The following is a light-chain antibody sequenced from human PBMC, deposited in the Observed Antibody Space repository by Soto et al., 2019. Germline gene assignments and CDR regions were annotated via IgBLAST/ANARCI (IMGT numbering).Light chain of an antibody. CDR1: SSDVGGFKY. CDR3: SSYTGTNTLV. CDR2: EVR. Sequence: QSVLTQPASVSGSPGQSITISCTGTSSDVGGFKYVSWYQEHPGKAPKLIIYEVRSRPSGVSDRFSGSKSGNTASLTISGLQAEDEADYYCSSYTGTNTLVFGGGTKLTVL. J-gene: IGLJ3*02. V-gene: IGLV2-14*01.